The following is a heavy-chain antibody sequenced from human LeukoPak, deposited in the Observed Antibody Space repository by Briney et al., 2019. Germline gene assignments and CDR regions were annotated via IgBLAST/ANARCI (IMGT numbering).Heavy chain of an antibody. Sequence: GGSLRLSCAASGFTFSSYSMNWVRQATGKGLESVSSISSSSSYIYYADSVKGRFTISRDNAKNSLYLQMNSLRAEDTAFYKRERAYDILTGYCGDFDYWGQGTLVTVSS. CDR2: ISSSSSYI. V-gene: IGHV3-21*01. CDR1: GFTFSSYS. CDR3: ERAYDILTGYCGDFDY. D-gene: IGHD3-9*01. J-gene: IGHJ4*02.